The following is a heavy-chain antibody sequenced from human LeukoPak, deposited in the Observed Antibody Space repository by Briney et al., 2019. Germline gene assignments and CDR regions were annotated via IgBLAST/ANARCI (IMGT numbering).Heavy chain of an antibody. Sequence: ASETLSLTCTVSGGSISSYYWSWIRQPAGKGLEWIGRIYTSGSTNYNPSLKSRVTMSVDTSKNQFSLKLSSVTAADTAVYYCARGPPGIAAAGTFDYWGQGTLVTVSS. J-gene: IGHJ4*02. D-gene: IGHD6-13*01. CDR1: GGSISSYY. V-gene: IGHV4-4*07. CDR3: ARGPPGIAAAGTFDY. CDR2: IYTSGST.